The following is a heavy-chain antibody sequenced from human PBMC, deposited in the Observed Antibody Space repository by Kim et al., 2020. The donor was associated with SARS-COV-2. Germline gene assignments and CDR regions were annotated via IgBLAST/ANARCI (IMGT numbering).Heavy chain of an antibody. CDR3: ARGRNGAAPGFFYYYGMDV. V-gene: IGHV3-21*06. Sequence: GRFTISRDNAENSLYLQMNSLRAEDTAVYYCARGRNGAAPGFFYYYGMDVWGHGTTVTVSS. D-gene: IGHD6-13*01. J-gene: IGHJ6*02.